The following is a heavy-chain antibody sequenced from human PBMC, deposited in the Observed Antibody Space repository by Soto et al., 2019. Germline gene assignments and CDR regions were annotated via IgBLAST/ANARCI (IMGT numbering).Heavy chain of an antibody. Sequence: SETLSLTCTVSGGSISSSSYYWGWIRQPPGKGLEWIGSIYYSGSTYYNPSLKSRVTISVDTSKNQFSLKLSSVTAADTAVYCCARDTPDAFDIWGQGTMVTVSS. CDR1: GGSISSSSYY. CDR3: ARDTPDAFDI. J-gene: IGHJ3*02. V-gene: IGHV4-39*02. CDR2: IYYSGST.